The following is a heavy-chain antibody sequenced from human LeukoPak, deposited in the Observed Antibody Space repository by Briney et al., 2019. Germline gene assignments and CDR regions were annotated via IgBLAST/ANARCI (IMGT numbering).Heavy chain of an antibody. CDR3: ARGFISSWSFGFDY. V-gene: IGHV1-69*01. J-gene: IGHJ4*02. Sequence: VASVKVSCKASGGTLSSYAISWVRQAPGQGLEWMGGIIPIFGTANYAQKFQGRVTITAYESTSTAYMELSSLRSEDTAVYYCARGFISSWSFGFDYWGQGTLVTVSS. CDR1: GGTLSSYA. D-gene: IGHD6-13*01. CDR2: IIPIFGTA.